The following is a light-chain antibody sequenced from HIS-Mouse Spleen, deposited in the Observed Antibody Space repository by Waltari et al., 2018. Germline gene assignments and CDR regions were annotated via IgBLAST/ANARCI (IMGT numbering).Light chain of an antibody. CDR1: QSVSSY. J-gene: IGKJ3*01. Sequence: EIVLTQSPATLSLSPGERATLSCRASQSVSSYLAWYQQKPGQAPRLLIYDASNTATGIPARFTVSGCGTDLPITISSLETEDVVVYYCEQRSNWPSLFTSGPGTQVHIK. CDR3: EQRSNWPSLFT. CDR2: DAS. V-gene: IGKV3-11*01.